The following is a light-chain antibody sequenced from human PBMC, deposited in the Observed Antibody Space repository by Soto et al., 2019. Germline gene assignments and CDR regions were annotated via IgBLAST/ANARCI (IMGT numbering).Light chain of an antibody. V-gene: IGKV3-11*01. CDR3: QQRSNWPPQYT. J-gene: IGKJ2*01. Sequence: EIVLTQSPATLSLSPGERATLSCRASQRVSSYLAWYQQKPGQAPRLLIYDASNRATGIPARFSGSGSRTDFTLTISSLEPEDFAVYYCQQRSNWPPQYTFGQGTKLEIK. CDR1: QRVSSY. CDR2: DAS.